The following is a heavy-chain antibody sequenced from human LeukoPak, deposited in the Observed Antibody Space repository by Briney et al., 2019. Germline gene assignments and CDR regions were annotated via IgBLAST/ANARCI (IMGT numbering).Heavy chain of an antibody. V-gene: IGHV4-39*01. CDR3: ARRGGVRGVPAGAMSFDY. CDR1: GGSISSSSYY. J-gene: IGHJ4*02. CDR2: IYYSGST. D-gene: IGHD3-10*01. Sequence: KPSETLSLTCTVSGGSISSSSYYWGWIRQPPGKGLEWIGSIYYSGSTYYNPSLKSRVTISVDTSKNQFSLKLSSVTAADTAVYYCARRGGVRGVPAGAMSFDYWGQGTLVTVSS.